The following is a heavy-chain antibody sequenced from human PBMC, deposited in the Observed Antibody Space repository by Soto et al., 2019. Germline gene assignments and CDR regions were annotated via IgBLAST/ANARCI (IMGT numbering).Heavy chain of an antibody. D-gene: IGHD7-27*01. V-gene: IGHV1-2*02. Sequence: ASVKVSCKASGYTFTGYYMHWVRQAPGQGLEWMGWINPNSGGTNYAQKFQGRVTMTRDTSISTAYMELSRLRSDDTAVYYCAREKKKAGDLDAFDIWGQGTMVTVSS. CDR2: INPNSGGT. CDR1: GYTFTGYY. J-gene: IGHJ3*02. CDR3: AREKKKAGDLDAFDI.